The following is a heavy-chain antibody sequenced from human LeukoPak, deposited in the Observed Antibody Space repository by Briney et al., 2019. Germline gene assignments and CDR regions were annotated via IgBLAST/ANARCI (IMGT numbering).Heavy chain of an antibody. CDR3: ARSPLAAAGIYYYYDMDA. V-gene: IGHV1-69*04. Sequence: SVKVACKASGGTFSSYAISWVRQAPGQGLERMGRIIPIFGIANYAQKFQGRVTITADKSTSTAYMELSSLRSEDTAVYYCARSPLAAAGIYYYYDMDAWGQGTTVTVSS. D-gene: IGHD6-13*01. CDR1: GGTFSSYA. CDR2: IIPIFGIA. J-gene: IGHJ6*02.